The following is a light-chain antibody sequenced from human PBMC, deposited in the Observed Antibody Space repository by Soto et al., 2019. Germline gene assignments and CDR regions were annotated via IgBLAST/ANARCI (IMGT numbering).Light chain of an antibody. V-gene: IGKV1-39*01. J-gene: IGKJ2*01. CDR2: AAS. CDR1: QSISNY. Sequence: DIQMTQSPPSLSASVGDRVTITCRASQSISNYLNWYQQKPGKAPKLLIYAASSLQSGVPSTFSGSGSGTDFTLTISSLQPEDFATYYCQQSYGNPYTFGQGTKWIS. CDR3: QQSYGNPYT.